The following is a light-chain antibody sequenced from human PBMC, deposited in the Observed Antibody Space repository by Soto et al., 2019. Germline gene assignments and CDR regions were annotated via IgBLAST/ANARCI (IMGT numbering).Light chain of an antibody. Sequence: SYELTQPPSVSVAPGKTARITCGGNNIGSKSAHWYQQKSGQAPVLVIYYEIDRPSGIPERFSGSNYGNTATLTISSVEAGDEADYYCHVWDSDRDHPVFGGGTKVTVL. CDR3: HVWDSDRDHPV. CDR1: NIGSKS. V-gene: IGLV3-21*04. CDR2: YEI. J-gene: IGLJ2*01.